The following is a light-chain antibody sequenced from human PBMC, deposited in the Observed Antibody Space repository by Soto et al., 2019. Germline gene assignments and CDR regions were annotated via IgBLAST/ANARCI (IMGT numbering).Light chain of an antibody. V-gene: IGLV2-8*01. CDR3: SSFAGNNNVV. Sequence: QSVLTQPPSASGSPGQSVTISCTGTSSDVGGYNYVSWYQQHPGKAPKLMISEVSKRPSGVPDRFSGSKSGNTASLTVSGLQSEEEADYYCSSFAGNNNVVSGGGTKLTIL. CDR1: SSDVGGYNY. CDR2: EVS. J-gene: IGLJ2*01.